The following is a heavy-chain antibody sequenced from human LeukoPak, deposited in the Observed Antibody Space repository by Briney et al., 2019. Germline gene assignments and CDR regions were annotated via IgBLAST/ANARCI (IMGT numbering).Heavy chain of an antibody. J-gene: IGHJ4*02. CDR2: ISGNGDTT. CDR1: GFSFSSYA. D-gene: IGHD1-26*01. V-gene: IGHV3-23*01. Sequence: GGSLRLPCAASGFSFSSYAMSWVRQAPGEGLEWVSTISGNGDTTYYADSVRGRFTISRDNSKNTLYLQMNSLRAEDTAVYYCAKSGERRSGSYLRFDYWGQGTLVSVSS. CDR3: AKSGERRSGSYLRFDY.